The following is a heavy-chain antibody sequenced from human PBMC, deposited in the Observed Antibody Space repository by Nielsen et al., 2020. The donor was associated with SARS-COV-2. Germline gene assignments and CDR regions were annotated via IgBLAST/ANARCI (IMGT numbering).Heavy chain of an antibody. D-gene: IGHD1-26*01. CDR3: AKVYLSGSYRPPREAFDV. V-gene: IGHV3-30-3*01. Sequence: GESLKISCAASGFTFSSYAMHWVRQAPGKGLEWVAVISYDGSNKYYADSVKGRFTISRDNSKNMLYLQMNRLRPEDTAVYYCAKVYLSGSYRPPREAFDVWGQGTMVTVSS. CDR1: GFTFSSYA. J-gene: IGHJ3*01. CDR2: ISYDGSNK.